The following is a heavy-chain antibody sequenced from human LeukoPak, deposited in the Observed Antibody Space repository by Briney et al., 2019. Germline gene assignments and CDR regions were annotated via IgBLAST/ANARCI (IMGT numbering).Heavy chain of an antibody. CDR1: RFTFSSYA. CDR2: ISGSGGST. D-gene: IGHD1/OR15-1a*01. J-gene: IGHJ4*02. V-gene: IGHV3-23*01. CDR3: VSRAGTGTDY. Sequence: GGSLRLSCAASRFTFSSYAMSWVRQAPGKGLEWVSAISGSGGSTYYAGSVKGRFTISRDNSKSTLYLQMNSLSAEDTAVYYCVSRAGTGTDYWGQGTLVTVSS.